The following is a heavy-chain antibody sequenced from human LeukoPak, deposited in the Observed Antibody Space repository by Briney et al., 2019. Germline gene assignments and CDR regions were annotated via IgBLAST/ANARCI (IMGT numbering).Heavy chain of an antibody. J-gene: IGHJ6*03. Sequence: GGSLRLSCAASGFTVSSNYMSWVRQAPGKGLEWVSVIYSGGSTYYADSVKGRFTISRDNSKNTLYLQMNSLRAEDMAVYYCARVSCSSTSCRRSYYYYMDVWGKGTTVTISS. CDR2: IYSGGST. V-gene: IGHV3-53*01. CDR1: GFTVSSNY. D-gene: IGHD2-2*01. CDR3: ARVSCSSTSCRRSYYYYMDV.